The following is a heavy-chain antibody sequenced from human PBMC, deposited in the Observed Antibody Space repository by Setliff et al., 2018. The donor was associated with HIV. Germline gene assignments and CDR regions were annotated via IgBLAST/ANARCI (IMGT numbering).Heavy chain of an antibody. CDR3: ASAGLSSTPYYYYYYMDV. Sequence: VASVKVSCKASGYTFTGYYMQWVRQAPGQGLEWMGWINPNSGGTNYAQKFQDRVIMTRDTSISTAYMELSSLRSDDTAVYYCASAGLSSTPYYYYYYMDVWGKGTTVTVSS. J-gene: IGHJ6*03. CDR1: GYTFTGYY. V-gene: IGHV1-2*02. D-gene: IGHD1-1*01. CDR2: INPNSGGT.